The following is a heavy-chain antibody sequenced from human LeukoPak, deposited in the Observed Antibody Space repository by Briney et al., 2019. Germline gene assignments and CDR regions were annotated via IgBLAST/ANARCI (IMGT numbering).Heavy chain of an antibody. CDR2: IIPMFGTA. Sequence: GASVTVSCKASGGTFSSYAWVRQAPGQGLEWMGGIIPMFGTAKYAQKFQGRVTITADESTSTAYMELSSLRSEDTAVYYCARHRPAKHYYDSSAYSPFDYWGQGTLVTVSS. V-gene: IGHV1-69*13. J-gene: IGHJ4*02. CDR3: ARHRPAKHYYDSSAYSPFDY. CDR1: GGTFSSYA. D-gene: IGHD3-22*01.